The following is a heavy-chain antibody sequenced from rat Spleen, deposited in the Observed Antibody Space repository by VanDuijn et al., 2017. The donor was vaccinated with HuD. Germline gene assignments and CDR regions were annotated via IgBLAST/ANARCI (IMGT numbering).Heavy chain of an antibody. J-gene: IGHJ3*01. V-gene: IGHV5-25*01. CDR2: ITPGGGNT. Sequence: EVQLVESGGGLVQPGRSMKLSCAALRFTFSNYYMAWVRQAPTKGLEWVASITPGGGNTYYRDSVKGRFTISRDNAKSTLYLQMDSLRSEDTATYYCARRGLITAVVTSGFWFAYWGQGTLVTVSS. CDR3: ARRGLITAVVTSGFWFAY. CDR1: RFTFSNYY. D-gene: IGHD1-1*01.